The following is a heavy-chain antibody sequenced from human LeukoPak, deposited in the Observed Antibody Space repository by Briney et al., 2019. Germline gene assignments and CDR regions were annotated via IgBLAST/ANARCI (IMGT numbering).Heavy chain of an antibody. V-gene: IGHV3-43*02. CDR2: ISGDVGTT. D-gene: IGHD2-15*01. J-gene: IGHJ4*02. CDR1: GFTFGDYA. Sequence: QTGGSLRLSCAASGFTFGDYAMHWVRQAPGKGLEWVSLISGDVGTTYYADSVKGRFTISRDSSKNSLYLQMNSLRTEDTALYYCAKVLRGYCSGGSCYGYDFDYWGQGTLVTVSS. CDR3: AKVLRGYCSGGSCYGYDFDY.